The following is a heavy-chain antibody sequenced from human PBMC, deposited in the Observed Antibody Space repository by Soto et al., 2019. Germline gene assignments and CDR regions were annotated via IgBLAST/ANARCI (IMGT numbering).Heavy chain of an antibody. CDR2: IKEDGSEI. V-gene: IGHV3-7*01. CDR3: ARDIGFDYVN. CDR1: GLNVMSYW. J-gene: IGHJ4*02. Sequence: PGGSLRLSCAFSGLNVMSYWMIWVRQAPGKGLEWVASIKEDGSEIYYLHSVRGRFSISRDSAGNALHLTMNYLSAEDTGVYFCARDIGFDYVNWGQGTLVTVSS. D-gene: IGHD3-16*01.